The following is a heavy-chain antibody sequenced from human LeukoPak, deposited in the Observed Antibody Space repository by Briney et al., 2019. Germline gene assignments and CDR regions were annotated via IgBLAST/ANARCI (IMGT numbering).Heavy chain of an antibody. CDR2: INHSGST. Sequence: PSETLSLTCAVYDRSFSVYYWSWIRQPPGKGLEWTGEINHSGSTNYKPSLKSRVTISVDTSKNQFSLTLSSVTVADTAVYYCARGSEVGATTGTRSPESYYFDYWGQGTLVTVSS. J-gene: IGHJ4*02. CDR1: DRSFSVYY. V-gene: IGHV4-34*01. CDR3: ARGSEVGATTGTRSPESYYFDY. D-gene: IGHD1-26*01.